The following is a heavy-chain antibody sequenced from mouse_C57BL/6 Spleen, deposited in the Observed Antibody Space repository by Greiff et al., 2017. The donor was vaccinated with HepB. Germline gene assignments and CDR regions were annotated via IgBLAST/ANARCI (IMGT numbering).Heavy chain of an antibody. V-gene: IGHV1-42*01. CDR2: INPSTGGT. J-gene: IGHJ2*01. Sequence: VQLQQSGPELVKPGASVKISCKASGYSFTGYYMNWVKQSPEKSLEWIGEINPSTGGTTYNQKFKAKATLTVDKSSSTAYMQLKSLTSEDSAVYYCARVGGYYFDYWGQGTTLTVSS. CDR1: GYSFTGYY. D-gene: IGHD1-1*02. CDR3: ARVGGYYFDY.